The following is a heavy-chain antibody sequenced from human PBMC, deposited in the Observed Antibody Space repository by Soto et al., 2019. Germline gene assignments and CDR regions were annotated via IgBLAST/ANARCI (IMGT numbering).Heavy chain of an antibody. Sequence: GGSLRLSCAASGFTFSSYGMHWVRQAPGKGLEWVAVISYDGSNKYYAETVKGRFTISRDNSKNTLYLQMNSLRAEDMAVYYCSIERFPGITIFGVVIMFDAFDIWGQGTMVPSPQ. CDR3: SIERFPGITIFGVVIMFDAFDI. D-gene: IGHD3-3*01. CDR2: ISYDGSNK. CDR1: GFTFSSYG. J-gene: IGHJ3*02. V-gene: IGHV3-30*03.